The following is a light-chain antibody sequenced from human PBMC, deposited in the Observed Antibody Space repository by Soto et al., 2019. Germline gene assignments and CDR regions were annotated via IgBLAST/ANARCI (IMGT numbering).Light chain of an antibody. J-gene: IGKJ1*01. CDR2: FAS. CDR1: QFVGNK. V-gene: IGKV3-15*01. Sequence: EVVMTQSPATLSVSPGESATLSCRASQFVGNKLAWFQQKPGQAARLLIYFASTRATGIPARFSGSGSGTEFTLTINSLQSEDFAVYYCQQYDNWPPWTFGQGTKVEI. CDR3: QQYDNWPPWT.